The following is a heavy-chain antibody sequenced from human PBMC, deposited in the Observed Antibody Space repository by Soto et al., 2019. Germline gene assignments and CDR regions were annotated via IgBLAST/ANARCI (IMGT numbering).Heavy chain of an antibody. D-gene: IGHD5-12*01. V-gene: IGHV2-5*02. Sequence: QITLRESGPTLVKPTQTLTVTCTFSGFSLSTTGLGVGWIRQPPGKALEWLALIYWDSEKRYNPSLKSRLTTTKDTSEHHVVLTLTNMDPVDTATYYYAHGRFYEPFDYWGQGTLVTVSS. CDR1: GFSLSTTGLG. CDR2: IYWDSEK. CDR3: AHGRFYEPFDY. J-gene: IGHJ4*01.